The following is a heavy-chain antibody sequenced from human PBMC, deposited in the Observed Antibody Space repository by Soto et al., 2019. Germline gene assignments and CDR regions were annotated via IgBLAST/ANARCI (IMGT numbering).Heavy chain of an antibody. J-gene: IGHJ6*02. D-gene: IGHD6-13*01. CDR3: ARDFKGSLNYYYYYGMDV. Sequence: GGSLRLSCAASGFTFSSYAMHWVRQAPGKGLEWVAVISYDGSNKYYADSVKGRFTISRDNSKNTLYLQMNSLRAEDTAVYYCARDFKGSLNYYYYYGMDVWGQGTLVTVSS. CDR1: GFTFSSYA. V-gene: IGHV3-30-3*01. CDR2: ISYDGSNK.